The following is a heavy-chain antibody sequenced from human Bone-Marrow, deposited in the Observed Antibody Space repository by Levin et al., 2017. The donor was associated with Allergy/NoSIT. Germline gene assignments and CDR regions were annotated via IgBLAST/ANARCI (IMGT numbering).Heavy chain of an antibody. CDR2: IHPSGNI. Sequence: SCAVSGGSINRGIWWSWVRQSPGKGLEWFGEIHPSGNINHNPSLKSRVTMSIDESTNQFSLKLNSVTAADTAVYFCASYFGWGAFDIWGQGTLVTVSS. V-gene: IGHV4-4*01. D-gene: IGHD2/OR15-2a*01. J-gene: IGHJ3*02. CDR1: GGSINRGIW. CDR3: ASYFGWGAFDI.